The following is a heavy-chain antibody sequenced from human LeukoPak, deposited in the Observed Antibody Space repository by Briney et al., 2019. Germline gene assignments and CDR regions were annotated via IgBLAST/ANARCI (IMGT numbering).Heavy chain of an antibody. Sequence: GESLKISCKGSGYSFTSYWIGWVRQMPGKGLEWMGIIYPGDSDTRYSPSFQDQVTISADKSISTAYLQWSSLKASDTAMYYCARQRFTMRAYAGNWFDPWGQGTLVTVSS. V-gene: IGHV5-51*01. CDR2: IYPGDSDT. D-gene: IGHD3-10*01. J-gene: IGHJ5*02. CDR3: ARQRFTMRAYAGNWFDP. CDR1: GYSFTSYW.